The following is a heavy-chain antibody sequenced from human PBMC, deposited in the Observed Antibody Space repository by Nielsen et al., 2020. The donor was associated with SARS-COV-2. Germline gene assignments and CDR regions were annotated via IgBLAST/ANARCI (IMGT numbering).Heavy chain of an antibody. CDR3: ARSPFHRSSWYGMDV. CDR1: GFTFSGPW. CDR2: ISGGSATI. J-gene: IGHJ6*02. V-gene: IGHV3-48*01. Sequence: GGSLRLSCAGSGFTFSGPWMTWVRQAPGKGLEWVSYISGGSATIYYADSVKGRFTISRDNVKNSLYLQLSSLSAEDTAVYYCARSPFHRSSWYGMDVWGQGTTVTVSS. D-gene: IGHD6-13*01.